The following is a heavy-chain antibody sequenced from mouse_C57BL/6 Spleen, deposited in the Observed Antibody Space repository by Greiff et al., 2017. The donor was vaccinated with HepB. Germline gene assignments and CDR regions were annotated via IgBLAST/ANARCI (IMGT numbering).Heavy chain of an antibody. CDR3: ARRTTVVAPYYFDY. CDR1: GYTFTNYW. D-gene: IGHD1-1*01. V-gene: IGHV1-63*01. CDR2: IYPGGGYT. Sequence: VQLQQSGAELVRPGTSVKMSCKASGYTFTNYWIGWAKQRPGHGLEWIGDIYPGGGYTNYNEKFKGKATLTADKSSSTAYMQFSSLTSEDSAIYYCARRTTVVAPYYFDYWGQGTTLTVSS. J-gene: IGHJ2*01.